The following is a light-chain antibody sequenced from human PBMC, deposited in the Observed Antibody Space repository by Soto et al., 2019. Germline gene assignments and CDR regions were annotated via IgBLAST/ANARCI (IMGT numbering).Light chain of an antibody. Sequence: DIQMTQSPSTLSGSVGDRVTTTCRASQSISSYLNWYQQKPGKAPKLLIYAASSLQSGVPSRFSGSGSGTDFTLTVSSLQPEDFATYYCQQSYSTLWTFGQGTKVDI. V-gene: IGKV1-39*01. J-gene: IGKJ1*01. CDR2: AAS. CDR3: QQSYSTLWT. CDR1: QSISSY.